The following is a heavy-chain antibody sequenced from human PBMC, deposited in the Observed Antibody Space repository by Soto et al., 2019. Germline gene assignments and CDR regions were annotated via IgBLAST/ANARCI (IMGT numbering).Heavy chain of an antibody. CDR1: GFIFSDYY. CDR3: ARAWKIEKFGVISMSKGLDV. D-gene: IGHD3-3*01. V-gene: IGHV3-11*01. Sequence: QVRLVESGGGLVKPGGSLRLSCAASGFIFSDYYMTWIRQAPGKGLEWLSCSSNRDRSTYYADSVKDRFVVSKDNAKNLVYLQVNSLRAEDTAVYFCARAWKIEKFGVISMSKGLDVWGQGTTFTVSS. CDR2: SSNRDRST. J-gene: IGHJ6*02.